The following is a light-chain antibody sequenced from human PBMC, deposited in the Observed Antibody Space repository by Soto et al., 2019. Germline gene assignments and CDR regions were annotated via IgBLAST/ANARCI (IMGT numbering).Light chain of an antibody. V-gene: IGLV1-40*01. Sequence: QSVLTQPPSVSGAPGQRVTISCTGSSSNIGAGYDVHWYQQLPGTAPKLLISGNSNRPSGVPDRFSGSKSGTSASLAITGRQAEDEADYYGQSYDSSLSGVVFGGGTKVTVL. CDR2: GNS. CDR1: SSNIGAGYD. CDR3: QSYDSSLSGVV. J-gene: IGLJ2*01.